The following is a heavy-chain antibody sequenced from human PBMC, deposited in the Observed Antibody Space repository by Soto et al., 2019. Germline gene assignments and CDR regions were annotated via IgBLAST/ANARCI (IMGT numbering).Heavy chain of an antibody. J-gene: IGHJ4*02. Sequence: QVQLVQSGAEVKKPGASVKVSCKASGYTFTSYAMHWVRQAPGHRLEWMGWINAGNGNTKYSQKFQGRVTITRDTSASTAYMELSSLRSEDTAVYYCARGPSTGTTGYFDYWGQGTLVTVSS. D-gene: IGHD1-1*01. CDR2: INAGNGNT. CDR1: GYTFTSYA. V-gene: IGHV1-3*01. CDR3: ARGPSTGTTGYFDY.